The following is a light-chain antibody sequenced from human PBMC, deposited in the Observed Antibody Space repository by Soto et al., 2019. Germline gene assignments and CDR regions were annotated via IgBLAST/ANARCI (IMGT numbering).Light chain of an antibody. CDR3: QQSSGYPRT. Sequence: DIQLTQSPSFLSASVGDRVTITCRASQGISTYLAWYQQKPGKAPKLLIYAASTLQSGVPSRFSDSGSGTGFTLTVSNLQPEDFATYYCQQSSGYPRTFGQGTKVEIK. CDR2: AAS. J-gene: IGKJ1*01. CDR1: QGISTY. V-gene: IGKV1-9*01.